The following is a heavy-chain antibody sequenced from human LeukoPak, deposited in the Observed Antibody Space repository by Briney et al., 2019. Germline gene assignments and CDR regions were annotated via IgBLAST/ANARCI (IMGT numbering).Heavy chain of an antibody. J-gene: IGHJ4*02. CDR3: ARDQGAILFDY. D-gene: IGHD2-2*02. CDR2: INHSGST. CDR1: GGSFSGYY. V-gene: IGHV4-34*01. Sequence: SETLSLTCAVYGGSFSGYYWSWIRQPPGKGLEWIGEINHSGSTNYNPSLKSRVTISVDTSKNQFSLKLSSVTAADTAVYYCARDQGAILFDYWGQGTLVTVSS.